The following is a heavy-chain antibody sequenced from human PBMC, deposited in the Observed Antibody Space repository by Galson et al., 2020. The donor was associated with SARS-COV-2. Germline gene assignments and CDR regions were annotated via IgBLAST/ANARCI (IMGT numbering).Heavy chain of an antibody. V-gene: IGHV4-61*09. Sequence: SQTLSLTCTVSGVSISSASYYWTWIRQPAGKGLEWIGHIYPSGRTDNNPSLKSRVTISVDTSKNQFSLKLSSVTAADTAMYYCVGFRFDYGSHYGMDVWGQGATVTVSS. CDR2: IYPSGRT. CDR3: VGFRFDYGSHYGMDV. J-gene: IGHJ6*02. CDR1: GVSISSASYY. D-gene: IGHD3-10*01.